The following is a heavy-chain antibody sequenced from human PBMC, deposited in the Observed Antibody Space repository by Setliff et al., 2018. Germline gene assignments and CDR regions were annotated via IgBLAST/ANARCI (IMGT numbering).Heavy chain of an antibody. Sequence: SETLSLTCAVYGGSFSGYYWSWIRQPPGKGLEWIGEINHSGSTNYNPALKSRVTISVDTSKKQFSLKLSSVTAADTAVYYCARVARVVLSRNAFDIWGQGTMVTVSS. V-gene: IGHV4-34*01. CDR1: GGSFSGYY. J-gene: IGHJ3*02. CDR3: ARVARVVLSRNAFDI. CDR2: INHSGST. D-gene: IGHD2-2*01.